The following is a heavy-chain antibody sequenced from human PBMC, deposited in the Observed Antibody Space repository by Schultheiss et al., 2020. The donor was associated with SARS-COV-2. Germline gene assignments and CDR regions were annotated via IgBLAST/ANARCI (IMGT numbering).Heavy chain of an antibody. CDR3: ASSPSSGYYRLYFQH. D-gene: IGHD3-22*01. V-gene: IGHV4-39*07. CDR2: ISYSGST. J-gene: IGHJ1*01. Sequence: SQTLSLTCSVSGGSVTSHSYYWGWIRQPPGKGLEWIGSISYSGSTYYNPSLKSRVTISVDTSKNQFSLKLSSVTAADTAVYYCASSPSSGYYRLYFQHWGQGTLVTVSS. CDR1: GGSVTSHSYY.